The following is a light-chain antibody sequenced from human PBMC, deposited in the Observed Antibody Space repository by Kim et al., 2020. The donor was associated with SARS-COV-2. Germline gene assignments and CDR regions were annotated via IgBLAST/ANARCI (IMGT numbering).Light chain of an antibody. CDR1: HNVGSS. CDR3: QQYANWPLT. CDR2: AVS. Sequence: LSPGERATLSCRASHNVGSSLAWYQHQPGQAPRLLISAVSTRATGVPARFSASGSGTDFTLTISSLQSEDFTVYYCQQYANWPLTFGGGTKVDIK. V-gene: IGKV3-15*01. J-gene: IGKJ4*01.